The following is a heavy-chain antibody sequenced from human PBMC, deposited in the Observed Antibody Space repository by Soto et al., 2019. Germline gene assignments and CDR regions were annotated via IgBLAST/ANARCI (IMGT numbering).Heavy chain of an antibody. J-gene: IGHJ6*02. Sequence: ASVKVSCKASGYAFISYTLHWVRQAPGQRLEWMGWINVGSGNTKYSQKFQGRLTITRDTSASTAYMELSSLRFEDTAAYYCARLPLNSPYHTSGLLSLQTPRDYYDSTAFWAQGTTVTVSS. CDR3: ARLPLNSPYHTSGLLSLQTPRDYYDSTAF. CDR2: INVGSGNT. V-gene: IGHV1-3*01. CDR1: GYAFISYT. D-gene: IGHD3-22*01.